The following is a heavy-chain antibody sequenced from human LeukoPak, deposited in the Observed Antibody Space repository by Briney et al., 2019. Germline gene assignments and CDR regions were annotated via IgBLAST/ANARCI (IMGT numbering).Heavy chain of an antibody. CDR2: INHSGST. V-gene: IGHV4-34*01. Sequence: PSETLSLTCAVYGGSFSGYYWSWIRQPPGKGLEWIGEINHSGSTNYNPSLKSRVTISVDTSKNQFSLKLSSVTAADTAVYYCARGPVWGYAPPWACFAPWGKGTLVTVSS. CDR3: ARGPVWGYAPPWACFAP. J-gene: IGHJ5*02. D-gene: IGHD3-16*01. CDR1: GGSFSGYY.